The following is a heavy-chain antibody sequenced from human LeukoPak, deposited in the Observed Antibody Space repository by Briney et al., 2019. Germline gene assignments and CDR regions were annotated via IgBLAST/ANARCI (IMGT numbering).Heavy chain of an antibody. CDR3: ATGVGDY. Sequence: SCKASGYTFTSYGISWVCQAPGKGLEWVSVIYSGGSTYYADSVKGRFTISRDNSKNTLYLQMNSLRAEDTAVYYCATGVGDYWGQGTLVTVSS. CDR1: GYTFTSYG. CDR2: IYSGGST. V-gene: IGHV3-53*01. J-gene: IGHJ4*02.